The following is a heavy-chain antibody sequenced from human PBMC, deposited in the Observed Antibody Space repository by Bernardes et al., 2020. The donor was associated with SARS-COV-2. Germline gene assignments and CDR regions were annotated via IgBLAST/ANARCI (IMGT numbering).Heavy chain of an antibody. D-gene: IGHD3-22*01. CDR2: IYPGDSDT. J-gene: IGHJ6*02. Sequence: GESLKISCKGSGYSFTSYWIGWVRQMPGKGLEWMGIIYPGDSDTRYSPSFQGQVTISADKSISTAYLQWSSLKASDTAMYYCARQSYYDSSGYYYYGMDVWGQGTTVTVSS. CDR1: GYSFTSYW. V-gene: IGHV5-51*01. CDR3: ARQSYYDSSGYYYYGMDV.